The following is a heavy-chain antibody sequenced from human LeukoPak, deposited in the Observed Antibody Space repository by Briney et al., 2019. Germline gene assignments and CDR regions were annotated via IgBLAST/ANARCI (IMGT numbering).Heavy chain of an antibody. CDR2: IYYRGST. CDR3: ARAQGNSLTGYSFDY. Sequence: SETLSLTCTVSGGSIRSYYWRWVREPPGKGGEGVGYIYYRGSTNYNRSRKRRVNISVEKSKNKFALKLRSVDAADTAVYYCARAQGNSLTGYSFDYWGQGTLVTVSS. V-gene: IGHV4-59*01. J-gene: IGHJ4*02. CDR1: GGSIRSYY. D-gene: IGHD3-9*01.